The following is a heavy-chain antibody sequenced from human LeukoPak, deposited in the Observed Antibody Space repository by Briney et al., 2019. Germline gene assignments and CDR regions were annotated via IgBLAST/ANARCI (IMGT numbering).Heavy chain of an antibody. CDR1: GFTFDDYA. CDR3: AKDRDYGGDADPAVFDL. J-gene: IGHJ3*01. Sequence: GRSLRLSCAASGFTFDDYAMHWVRQVPGKGLEWVSGISWSSGSTGYVDSVKGRFTISRDNAKNALYLQMSSLRPEDTALYYCAKDRDYGGDADPAVFDLWGQGTMVTVSS. CDR2: ISWSSGST. D-gene: IGHD4-23*01. V-gene: IGHV3-9*01.